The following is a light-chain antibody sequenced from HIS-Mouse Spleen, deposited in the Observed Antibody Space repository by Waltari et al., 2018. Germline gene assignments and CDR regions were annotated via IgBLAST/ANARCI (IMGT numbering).Light chain of an antibody. CDR2: WAS. V-gene: IGKV4-1*01. J-gene: IGKJ3*01. CDR1: QSVLYSSNNKNY. Sequence: DIVMTQSPDSLAASLGERATLNCKYSQSVLYSSNNKNYLAWYQQKPGQPPKLLIYWASTRESGVPDRFSGSGSGTDFTLTISSLQAEDVAVYYCQQYYSTPFTFGPGTKVDIK. CDR3: QQYYSTPFT.